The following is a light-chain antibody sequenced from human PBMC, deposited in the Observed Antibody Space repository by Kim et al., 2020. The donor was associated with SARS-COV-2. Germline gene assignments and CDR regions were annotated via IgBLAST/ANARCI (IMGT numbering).Light chain of an antibody. CDR2: DTS. CDR3: QQCNNYPLT. V-gene: IGKV1-39*01. J-gene: IGKJ1*01. CDR1: QVICSC. Sequence: ASVGTSCTSTCRAGQVICSCLNWYQHKPGKAPHLLIYDTSTLQSGVPSRFSGSASGTDFTLTISSLQPEDFATYYCQQCNNYPLTFGQGTKVDIK.